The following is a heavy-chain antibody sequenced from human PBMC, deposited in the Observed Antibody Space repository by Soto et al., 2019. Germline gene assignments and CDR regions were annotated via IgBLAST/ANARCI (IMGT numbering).Heavy chain of an antibody. V-gene: IGHV4-39*01. CDR3: AGSMTTVITGVYY. D-gene: IGHD4-17*01. CDR1: GGSISSSSYY. CDR2: IYYSGST. J-gene: IGHJ4*02. Sequence: QLQLQESGPGLVKPSETLSLTCTVSGGSISSSSYYWGWLRQPPGKGLEWIGSIYYSGSTYYNPSLKSRVTISVDTSKNQFSLKLSSVTAADTAVYYCAGSMTTVITGVYYWGQGTLVTVSS.